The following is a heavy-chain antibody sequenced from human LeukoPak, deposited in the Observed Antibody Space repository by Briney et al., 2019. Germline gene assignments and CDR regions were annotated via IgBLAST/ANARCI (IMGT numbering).Heavy chain of an antibody. V-gene: IGHV3-23*01. CDR2: ISGSGGST. Sequence: GGSLRLSCAASGFTFSSYAMSWVRQAPGKGLEWVSAISGSGGSTYYADSVKGRFTISRDNSKSTLYLQMNSLRAEDTAVYYCAKVVGAVAGSYGMDVWGQGTTVTVSS. CDR3: AKVVGAVAGSYGMDV. D-gene: IGHD6-19*01. CDR1: GFTFSSYA. J-gene: IGHJ6*02.